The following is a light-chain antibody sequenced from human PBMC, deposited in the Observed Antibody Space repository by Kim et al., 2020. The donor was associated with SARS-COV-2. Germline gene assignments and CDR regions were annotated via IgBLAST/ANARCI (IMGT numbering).Light chain of an antibody. V-gene: IGLV2-11*01. J-gene: IGLJ3*02. Sequence: QSALTQPRSVSGSPRQSVTISCTGTSSDVGTYNYVSWYQHHPGRAPKLMIYDVSERPSGVPDRFSGSKSGNTASLTISGLQAEDEADYYCYSSAGTYTGVFGGGTQLTVL. CDR2: DVS. CDR1: SSDVGTYNY. CDR3: YSSAGTYTGV.